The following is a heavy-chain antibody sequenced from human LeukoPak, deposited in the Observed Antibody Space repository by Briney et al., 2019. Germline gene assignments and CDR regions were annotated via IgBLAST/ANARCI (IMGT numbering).Heavy chain of an antibody. CDR3: ARGPGHDYGD. CDR1: GFTFSSYS. Sequence: GGSLRLSCAASGFTFSSYSMNWVRQAPGKGQEWLSYISSSSSYIYYADSLKGRFTISRDNAKNSLYLQMNSLRAEDTAVYFCARGPGHDYGDWGQGTLVTVSS. CDR2: ISSSSSYI. D-gene: IGHD4/OR15-4a*01. V-gene: IGHV3-21*01. J-gene: IGHJ4*02.